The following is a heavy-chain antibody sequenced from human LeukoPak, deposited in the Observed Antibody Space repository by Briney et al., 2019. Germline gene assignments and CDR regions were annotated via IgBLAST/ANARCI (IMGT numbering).Heavy chain of an antibody. CDR1: GFIFSSYG. V-gene: IGHV3-30*02. J-gene: IGHJ6*03. CDR3: AKEGYSRGYYSYYYMDV. D-gene: IGHD6-13*01. CDR2: IRYDGSKK. Sequence: PGGSLRLSCAASGFIFSSYGMHWVRQAPGKGLEWVAFIRYDGSKKYYADSVKGRFTISRDNSKNTLYVQMNSLRAEDTAVYYCAKEGYSRGYYSYYYMDVWGKGTTVTVSS.